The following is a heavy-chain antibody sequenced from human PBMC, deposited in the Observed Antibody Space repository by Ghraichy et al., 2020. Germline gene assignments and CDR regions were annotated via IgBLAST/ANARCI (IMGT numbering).Heavy chain of an antibody. J-gene: IGHJ3*01. Sequence: GGSLRLSCTASGLMFSSYWITWVRQGPGKGLEWVANINQDGRERYYVGSVKGRFTISRDNAKNSLYLQINNLSAEDTAVYYCSSGDTFDYWGRGTMVTVSS. CDR3: SSGDTFDY. V-gene: IGHV3-7*03. CDR2: INQDGRER. CDR1: GLMFSSYW. D-gene: IGHD3-10*01.